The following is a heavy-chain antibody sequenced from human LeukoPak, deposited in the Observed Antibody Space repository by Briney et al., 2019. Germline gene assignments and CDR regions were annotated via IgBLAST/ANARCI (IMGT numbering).Heavy chain of an antibody. Sequence: PSETLSLTCAVYGGSFSGYYWSWIRQPPGKGLEWIGEINHSGSTNYNPSLKSRVTISVDTSKNQFSLKLSSVTAADTAVYYCARADQYYDSSGYYGGFDCWGQGTLVTVSS. J-gene: IGHJ4*02. D-gene: IGHD3-22*01. CDR3: ARADQYYDSSGYYGGFDC. CDR1: GGSFSGYY. V-gene: IGHV4-34*01. CDR2: INHSGST.